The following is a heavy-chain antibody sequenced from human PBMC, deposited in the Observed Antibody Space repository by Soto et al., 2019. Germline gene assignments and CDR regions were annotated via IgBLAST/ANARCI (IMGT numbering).Heavy chain of an antibody. J-gene: IGHJ4*02. CDR3: ARHLTAAGFDY. CDR1: GGSISSSSYY. D-gene: IGHD6-13*01. CDR2: IYYSGST. V-gene: IGHV4-39*01. Sequence: SETLSLTCTLSGGSISSSSYYWGWIRQPPGKGLEWIGSIYYSGSTYYNPSLKSRVTISVDTSKNQFSLKLSSVTAADTAVYYCARHLTAAGFDYWGQATLVTASS.